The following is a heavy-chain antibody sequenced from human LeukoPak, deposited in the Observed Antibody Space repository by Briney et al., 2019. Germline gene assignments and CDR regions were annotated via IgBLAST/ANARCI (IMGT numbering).Heavy chain of an antibody. J-gene: IGHJ5*02. Sequence: ASVKVSCKASGGTFSSYAISWVRQAPGRGLEWMGGIIPIFGTANYAQKFQGRVTITADESTSTAYMELSSLRSEDTAVYYCASCGLRWYQENNWFDPWGQGTLVTVSS. CDR3: ASCGLRWYQENNWFDP. CDR1: GGTFSSYA. V-gene: IGHV1-69*13. D-gene: IGHD4-23*01. CDR2: IIPIFGTA.